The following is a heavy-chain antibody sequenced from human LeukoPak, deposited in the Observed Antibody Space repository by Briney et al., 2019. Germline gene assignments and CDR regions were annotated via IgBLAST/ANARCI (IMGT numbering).Heavy chain of an antibody. CDR3: GKDLGLRGIYGPRGGKTIDY. D-gene: IGHD2-21*01. Sequence: GGSLRLSCAASGFTFSTCGMHWVRQSPGKGLEWVAFIRYDGNNQYYAVSVKGRFTISRDNSKNTLSLQMSSLRPEDTAVYYCGKDLGLRGIYGPRGGKTIDYWGQGTLVTVSS. V-gene: IGHV3-30*02. CDR2: IRYDGNNQ. CDR1: GFTFSTCG. J-gene: IGHJ4*02.